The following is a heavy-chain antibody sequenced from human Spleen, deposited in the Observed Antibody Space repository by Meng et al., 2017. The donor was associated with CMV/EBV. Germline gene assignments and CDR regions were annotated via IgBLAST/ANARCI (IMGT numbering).Heavy chain of an antibody. J-gene: IGHJ3*02. D-gene: IGHD3-3*01. CDR3: ARDRYITTWDYDAFDI. V-gene: IGHV1-2*02. CDR1: GYTFTGYY. CDR2: ISPNSGGT. Sequence: ASVKVSCKASGYTFTGYYIHWVRQAPGHGLEWMGWISPNSGGTNYAQKFQGRVTMTRDTAISAAYVELSSLRSDDTAVYYCARDRYITTWDYDAFDIWGQGTLVTVSS.